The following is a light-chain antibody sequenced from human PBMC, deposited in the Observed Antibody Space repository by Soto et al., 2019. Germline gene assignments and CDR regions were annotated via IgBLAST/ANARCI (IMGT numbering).Light chain of an antibody. Sequence: QSVLTQPASVSAAPGQTVTISCSGSSSNIGNNYVSWYQQLPGTAPKLLIYDNNKRPSGIPDRFSGSKSGTSATLGITGLQTGDEADYYCGTWDNSPGYVFGTGTKLTVL. V-gene: IGLV1-51*01. CDR3: GTWDNSPGYV. CDR2: DNN. J-gene: IGLJ1*01. CDR1: SSNIGNNY.